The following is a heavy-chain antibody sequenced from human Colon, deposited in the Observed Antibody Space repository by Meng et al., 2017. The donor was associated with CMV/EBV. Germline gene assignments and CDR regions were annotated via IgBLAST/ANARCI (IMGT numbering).Heavy chain of an antibody. CDR2: ILFDGSNQ. J-gene: IGHJ6*02. D-gene: IGHD3-16*02. V-gene: IGHV3-30*02. CDR1: GFTFGSHA. CDR3: AKDRGYTDYPYYGMDV. Sequence: GGSLRLSCAAFGFTFGSHAMHWVRQAPGKGLEWVALILFDGSNQYYADSVKGRFTISRDNSKNTLYLQMSTLRAGDTALYYCAKDRGYTDYPYYGMDVWGQGTTVTVSS.